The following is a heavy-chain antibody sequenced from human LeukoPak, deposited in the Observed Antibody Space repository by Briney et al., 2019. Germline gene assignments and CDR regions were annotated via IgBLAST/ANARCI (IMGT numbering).Heavy chain of an antibody. D-gene: IGHD3-3*01. CDR1: GFTFSSYS. J-gene: IGHJ4*02. V-gene: IGHV3-48*01. CDR2: ISSSSSTI. CDR3: ARDRDPTIFGVVRDAFDY. Sequence: GGSLRLSCAASGFTFSSYSMNWVRQAPGKGLEWVSYISSSSSTIYYADSVKGRFTISRDNAKNSLYLQMNSLRAEDTAVYYCARDRDPTIFGVVRDAFDYWGQGTLVTVSS.